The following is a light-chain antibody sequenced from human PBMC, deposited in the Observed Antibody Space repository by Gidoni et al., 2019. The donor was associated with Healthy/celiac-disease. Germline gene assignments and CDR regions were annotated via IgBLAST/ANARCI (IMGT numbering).Light chain of an antibody. CDR2: GAS. CDR1: QSVSSSY. Sequence: EIVLTQSPGTLSLSPGERATLSCRASQSVSSSYLDWYQQKPGQAPRLLIYGASSRATGIPDFTLTISRLEPEDFAVYYCQQYGSSTWTFGQGTKVEIK. CDR3: QQYGSSTWT. J-gene: IGKJ1*01. V-gene: IGKV3-20*01.